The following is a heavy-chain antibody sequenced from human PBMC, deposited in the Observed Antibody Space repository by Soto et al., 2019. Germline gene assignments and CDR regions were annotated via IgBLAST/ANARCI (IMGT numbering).Heavy chain of an antibody. Sequence: EVQLVESGGGLVQPGGSLRLSCAASGFTFSSYWMSWVRQAPGKGLEWVANIKQDGSEKYYVDSVKGRFTISRDNAKNSLYLQMNSLRAEDTAVYYCARGTDYGGYYAFDIWGQGTMVTVSS. V-gene: IGHV3-7*03. J-gene: IGHJ3*02. D-gene: IGHD4-17*01. CDR1: GFTFSSYW. CDR3: ARGTDYGGYYAFDI. CDR2: IKQDGSEK.